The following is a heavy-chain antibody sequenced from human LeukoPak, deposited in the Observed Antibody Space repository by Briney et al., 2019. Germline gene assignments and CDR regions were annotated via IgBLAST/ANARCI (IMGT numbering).Heavy chain of an antibody. D-gene: IGHD3-3*01. J-gene: IGHJ5*02. CDR3: ASQLRDFWSGYYEGWFDP. CDR1: GDSISSGSFY. CDR2: IYTGGNT. Sequence: PSETLSLTCTVSGDSISSGSFYWTWIRQPAGKGLEWIGRIYTGGNTNYNPSLKSRVTISVDTSKNQFSLKLSSVTAADTAVYYCASQLRDFWSGYYEGWFDPWGQGTLVTVSS. V-gene: IGHV4-61*02.